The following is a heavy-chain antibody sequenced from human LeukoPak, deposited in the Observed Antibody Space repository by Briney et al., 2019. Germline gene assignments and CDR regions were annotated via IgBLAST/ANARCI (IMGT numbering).Heavy chain of an antibody. CDR2: ISFDASNK. Sequence: GRSLRLSCAASGFTFSSYGMHWVRQAPGKGLEWVAVISFDASNKYYADSVKGRFTISRDNSKNTLYLQMNSLRAEDTAVYYCARAYYYDSSGYLVPDYWGQGTLVTVSS. J-gene: IGHJ4*02. CDR1: GFTFSSYG. D-gene: IGHD3-22*01. CDR3: ARAYYYDSSGYLVPDY. V-gene: IGHV3-30*03.